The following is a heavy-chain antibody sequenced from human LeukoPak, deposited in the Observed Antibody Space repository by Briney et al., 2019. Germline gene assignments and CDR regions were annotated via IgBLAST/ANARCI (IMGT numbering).Heavy chain of an antibody. V-gene: IGHV3-23*01. D-gene: IGHD3-22*01. CDR1: GFTFSNAW. J-gene: IGHJ4*02. Sequence: GGSLRLSCAASGFTFSNAWMRWVRQAPGKGLEWVSAISGSGGSTYYADSVKGRFTISRDNSKNTLYLQMNSLRAEDTAVYYCAKDRNYYDSSGYNDYWGQGTLVTVSS. CDR3: AKDRNYYDSSGYNDY. CDR2: ISGSGGST.